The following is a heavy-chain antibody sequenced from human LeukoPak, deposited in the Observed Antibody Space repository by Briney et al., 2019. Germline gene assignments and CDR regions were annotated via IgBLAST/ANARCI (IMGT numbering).Heavy chain of an antibody. CDR1: GYTFTGYY. CDR2: INPNSGGT. CDR3: ARVRDGYNGFDY. D-gene: IGHD5-24*01. J-gene: IGHJ4*02. V-gene: IGHV1-2*02. Sequence: GASVKVSCKASGYTFTGYYMHWVRQAPGQGLEWIGWINPNSGGTNYAQKFQGRVTMTRDTSISTAYMELSRLRSDDTAVYYCARVRDGYNGFDYWGQGTLVTVSS.